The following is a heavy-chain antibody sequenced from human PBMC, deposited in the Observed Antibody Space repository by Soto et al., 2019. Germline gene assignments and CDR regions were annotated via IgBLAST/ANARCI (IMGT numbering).Heavy chain of an antibody. D-gene: IGHD2-2*01. CDR3: ARVQLYYGWDV. CDR1: GGSISSGGYH. Sequence: QVQLQESGPGLVKPSQTLSLTCTVSGGSISSGGYHWSWIRQHPGKGLEWIGYIDYNGSTYYNPSLKSRVTISVDTSKNQFSLKLSSVTAADTAMYYCARVQLYYGWDVWGQGTTVTVSS. J-gene: IGHJ6*02. CDR2: IDYNGST. V-gene: IGHV4-31*03.